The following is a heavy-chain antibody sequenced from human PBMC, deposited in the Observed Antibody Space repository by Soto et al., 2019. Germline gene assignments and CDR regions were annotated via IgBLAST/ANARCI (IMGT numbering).Heavy chain of an antibody. CDR2: IGTGGDT. J-gene: IGHJ4*02. CDR3: AKNYYFDN. CDR1: GFTFNNYA. V-gene: IGHV3-23*01. Sequence: GGSMRLSCAASGFTFNNYAVNWGRQAPGKGLEWVSSIGTGGDTNYADSVKGRFTISRDNSRDTLYLQMNSLRAEDTALYYCAKNYYFDNWGQGTLVTVSS.